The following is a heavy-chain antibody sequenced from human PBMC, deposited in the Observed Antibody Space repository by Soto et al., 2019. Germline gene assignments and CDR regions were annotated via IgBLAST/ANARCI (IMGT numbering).Heavy chain of an antibody. CDR1: GGSISSSSYY. Sequence: PSETLSLTCTVSGGSISSSSYYWGWIRQPQGKGLEWIGSIYYSGSTYYNPSLKSRVTISVDTSKNQSSLKLSSVTAADTAVYYCARHPRESKYYYGSVSYSPYYYGMDVWGQGTTVTVSS. J-gene: IGHJ6*02. CDR2: IYYSGST. V-gene: IGHV4-39*01. D-gene: IGHD3-10*01. CDR3: ARHPRESKYYYGSVSYSPYYYGMDV.